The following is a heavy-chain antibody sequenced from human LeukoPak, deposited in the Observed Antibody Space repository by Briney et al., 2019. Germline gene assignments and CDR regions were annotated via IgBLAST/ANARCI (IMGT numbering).Heavy chain of an antibody. CDR3: TRRGYYDSSGYHKDY. V-gene: IGHV3-73*01. D-gene: IGHD3-22*01. CDR2: IRSKANSYAT. J-gene: IGHJ4*02. CDR1: GFTFSGSA. Sequence: GGSLRLSCAASGFTFSGSAMHWVRQASGKGLEWVGRIRSKANSYATAYAASVKGRFTISRDDSKNTACLQMNSLKTEDTAVYYCTRRGYYDSSGYHKDYWGQGTLVTVSS.